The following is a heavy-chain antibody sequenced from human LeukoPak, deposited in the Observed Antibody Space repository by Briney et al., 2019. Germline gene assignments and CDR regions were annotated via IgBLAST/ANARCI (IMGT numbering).Heavy chain of an antibody. CDR3: ARCSYDGAGSYYDY. CDR1: GYTFTSYS. V-gene: IGHV1-46*01. CDR2: INPSGGST. Sequence: GASVKVSCKSSGYTFTSYSMHWVRQAPGQGLEWMGIINPSGGSTSYAQKFQGRVTMTRDTSTSTVYMELSSLRSEDTAVYRCARCSYDGAGSYYDYWGQGTLVTVSS. D-gene: IGHD3-10*01. J-gene: IGHJ4*02.